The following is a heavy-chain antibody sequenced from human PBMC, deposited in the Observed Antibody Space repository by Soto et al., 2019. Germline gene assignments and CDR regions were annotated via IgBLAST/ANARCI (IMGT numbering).Heavy chain of an antibody. Sequence: PSETLSLTCTVSGGSVSSGSYYWSWIRQPPGKGLEWIGYIYYSGSTNYNPSLKSRVTISVDTSKNQFSLKLSSVTAADTAVYYCAKDRHPDGIWTFDSWGPGTLVTVSS. CDR1: GGSVSSGSYY. CDR3: AKDRHPDGIWTFDS. CDR2: IYYSGST. J-gene: IGHJ4*02. D-gene: IGHD3-9*01. V-gene: IGHV4-61*01.